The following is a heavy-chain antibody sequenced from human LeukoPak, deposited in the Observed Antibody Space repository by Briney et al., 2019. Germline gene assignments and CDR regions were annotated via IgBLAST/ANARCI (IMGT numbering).Heavy chain of an antibody. CDR2: VSGSGGST. CDR1: GFTFSSYS. V-gene: IGHV3-23*01. CDR3: ARGLYYFDY. Sequence: GGSLRLSCAASGFTFSSYSMTWVRQAPGKGLEWVSAVSGSGGSTYYADSVKGRFTISRDNSKNTPYLQMNSLRAEDTAAYYCARGLYYFDYWGQGTLVTVSS. J-gene: IGHJ4*02. D-gene: IGHD2-2*01.